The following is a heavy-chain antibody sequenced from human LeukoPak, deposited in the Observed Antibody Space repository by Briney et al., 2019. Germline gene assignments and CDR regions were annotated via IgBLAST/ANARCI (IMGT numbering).Heavy chain of an antibody. CDR2: ISSSSSYI. CDR1: GLTFSSYS. V-gene: IGHV3-21*01. J-gene: IGHJ4*02. CDR3: ARVATYSSGWVFDY. D-gene: IGHD6-19*01. Sequence: GGSLRLSCAASGLTFSSYSMNWVRQAPGKGLEWVSSISSSSSYIYYADSVKGRFTISRDNAKNSLYLQMNSLRAEDTAVYYCARVATYSSGWVFDYWGQGTLVTVSS.